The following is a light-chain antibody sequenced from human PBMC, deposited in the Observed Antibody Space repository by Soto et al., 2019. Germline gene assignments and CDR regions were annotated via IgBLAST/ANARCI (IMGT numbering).Light chain of an antibody. CDR3: QQYGSSPRT. V-gene: IGKV3-20*01. Sequence: ELVLTQSPGTLSLSPGESATLSCRASQSVSSSYLAWYQQKTGQAPRLLIYGESSRATGIPDRLSGSGSGTDLNLTISRLEPEDFAVYYCQQYGSSPRTCGQGTKVDIK. CDR1: QSVSSSY. J-gene: IGKJ1*01. CDR2: GES.